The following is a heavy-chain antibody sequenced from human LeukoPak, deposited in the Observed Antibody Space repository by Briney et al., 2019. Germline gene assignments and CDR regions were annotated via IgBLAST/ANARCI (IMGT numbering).Heavy chain of an antibody. CDR1: GGSISSYY. D-gene: IGHD3-22*01. V-gene: IGHV4-59*08. Sequence: KASETLSLTCTVSGGSISSYYWSWIRQPPGKGLEWIGYIYYSGSTNYNPSLKSRVTISVDTSKNQFSLKLSSVTAADTAVYYCARSQAAAILDSSGSVAFDYWGQGTLVTVSS. J-gene: IGHJ4*02. CDR2: IYYSGST. CDR3: ARSQAAAILDSSGSVAFDY.